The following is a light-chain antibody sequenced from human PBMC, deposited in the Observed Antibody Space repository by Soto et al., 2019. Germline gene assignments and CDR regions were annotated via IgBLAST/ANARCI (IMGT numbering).Light chain of an antibody. CDR1: QRITTY. J-gene: IGKJ2*01. Sequence: IQMTQSPSSLSASVGDRVTITCRASQRITTYLNWYQQKPGNAPKLLITTSGTLQRGVPSRFSGSGSGTYFTLTITSLQREDFATYFCQQTYSTPYTFGQGTKLEIK. V-gene: IGKV1-39*01. CDR2: TSG. CDR3: QQTYSTPYT.